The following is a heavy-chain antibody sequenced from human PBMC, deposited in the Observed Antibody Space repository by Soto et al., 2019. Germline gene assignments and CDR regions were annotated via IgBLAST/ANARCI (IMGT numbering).Heavy chain of an antibody. CDR1: GYTFTGYY. V-gene: IGHV1-2*04. J-gene: IGHJ6*02. Sequence: ASVKVSCKASGYTFTGYYMHWVRQAPGQGLEWMGWINPNSGGTNYAQKFQGWVTMTRDTSISTAYMELSRLRSDDTAVYYCARDQGILVAGADYCYRIDVWGQGTTVTVSS. D-gene: IGHD6-19*01. CDR2: INPNSGGT. CDR3: ARDQGILVAGADYCYRIDV.